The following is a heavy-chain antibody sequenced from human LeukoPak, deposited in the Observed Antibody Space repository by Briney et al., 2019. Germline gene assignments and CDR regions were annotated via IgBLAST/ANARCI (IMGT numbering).Heavy chain of an antibody. V-gene: IGHV3-30*02. CDR1: GFTFSSYG. CDR2: IRYDGSNK. J-gene: IGHJ4*02. CDR3: TKDRGSRNEILTGRPRASMDFDC. Sequence: PGGSLRLSCAASGFTFSSYGMHWVRQAPGKGLEWVALIRYDGSNKYYADSVKGRFTISRDNSKNTLYLQMNSLRAEDTAVYYCTKDRGSRNEILTGRPRASMDFDCWGQGSLVTVSS. D-gene: IGHD3-9*01.